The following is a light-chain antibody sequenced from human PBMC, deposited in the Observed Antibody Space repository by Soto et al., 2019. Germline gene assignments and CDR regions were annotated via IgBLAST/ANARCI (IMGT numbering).Light chain of an antibody. CDR3: QQYNNWPRT. J-gene: IGKJ1*01. Sequence: IVMTQSPSTLSVSPGERATLSCRASQSVSSNLAWYQQKPGQAPRLLIYGASTRATGIPARFSGSGSGTEFTLTISSLQSEDFAVYYCQQYNNWPRTFGQGTNVDI. CDR1: QSVSSN. V-gene: IGKV3-15*01. CDR2: GAS.